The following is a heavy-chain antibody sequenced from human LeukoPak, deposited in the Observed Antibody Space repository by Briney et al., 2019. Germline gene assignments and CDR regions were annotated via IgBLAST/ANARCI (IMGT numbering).Heavy chain of an antibody. J-gene: IGHJ4*02. V-gene: IGHV4-39*01. CDR2: IYYSGST. CDR3: ARLGLYGDSTPFDY. D-gene: IGHD4-17*01. CDR1: GGSITSSSYY. Sequence: TSETLSLTCTVAGGSITSSSYYWGWIRQPPGKGLEWIGSIYYSGSTYYNPSLKSRVTISVDTSKNQFSLKLSSVTAADTAVYYCARLGLYGDSTPFDYWGQGTLVSVSS.